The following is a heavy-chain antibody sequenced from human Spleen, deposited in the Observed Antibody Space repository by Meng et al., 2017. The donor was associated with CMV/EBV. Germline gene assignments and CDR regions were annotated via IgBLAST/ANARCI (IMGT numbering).Heavy chain of an antibody. J-gene: IGHJ4*02. D-gene: IGHD4-17*01. Sequence: RNFFTRQAINRVRQAPGQGLEWMGWISADNQNTNLIQKFQGRITLTTDTSTSTAYMELRSLRSDDTAVYYCARGGDYGDFHDPFDYWGQGTLVTVSS. CDR3: ARGGDYGDFHDPFDY. CDR1: RNFFTRQA. CDR2: ISADNQNT. V-gene: IGHV1-18*01.